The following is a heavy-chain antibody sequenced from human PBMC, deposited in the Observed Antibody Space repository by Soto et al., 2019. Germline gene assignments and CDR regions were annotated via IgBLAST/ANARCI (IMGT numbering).Heavy chain of an antibody. CDR3: AKDPRLQPRVAGQQLATQAIDY. D-gene: IGHD6-13*01. V-gene: IGHV3-23*01. J-gene: IGHJ4*02. CDR2: ISASGVST. CDR1: GFSFSSYA. Sequence: EGQLLEFGGGLVQPGGSLRLSCSASGFSFSSYAMGWVRQAPGKGLEWVSTISASGVSTYHADSVQGRFTVSRDNSKNTLYLQMNSLRVEDTAVYYCAKDPRLQPRVAGQQLATQAIDYWGQGTLVTVSS.